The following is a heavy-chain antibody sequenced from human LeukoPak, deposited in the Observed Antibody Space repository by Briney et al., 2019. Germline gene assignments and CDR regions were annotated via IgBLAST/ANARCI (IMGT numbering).Heavy chain of an antibody. CDR3: ARGDCSSTSCYLDY. CDR2: INHSGST. V-gene: IGHV4-34*01. Sequence: SETLSLTCAVYGGSFSGYYWSWLRQPPGKGVEWLGEINHSGSTNYNPSLKSRVTISVDTSKNQFSLKLSSVTAADTAVYYCARGDCSSTSCYLDYWGQGTLVTVSS. CDR1: GGSFSGYY. J-gene: IGHJ4*02. D-gene: IGHD2-2*01.